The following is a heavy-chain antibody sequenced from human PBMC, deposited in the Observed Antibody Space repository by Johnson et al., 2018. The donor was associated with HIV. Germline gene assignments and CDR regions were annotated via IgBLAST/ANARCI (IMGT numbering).Heavy chain of an antibody. J-gene: IGHJ3*02. V-gene: IGHV3-30*02. CDR2: IRSDGSNK. CDR3: AREIPQQWLVRRGAFDI. CDR1: GFTFSSYG. D-gene: IGHD6-19*01. Sequence: QVQLVESGGGLVQPGGSLRLSCEASGFTFSSYGMHWVRQAPCKGLEWVAFIRSDGSNKYYADSVKGRFTISRDNSKNTLYLQMNSLRAEDTAVYYCAREIPQQWLVRRGAFDIWGQGTMVTVSS.